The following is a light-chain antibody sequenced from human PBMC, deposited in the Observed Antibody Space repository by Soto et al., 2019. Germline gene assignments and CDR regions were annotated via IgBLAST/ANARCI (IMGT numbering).Light chain of an antibody. Sequence: QSVLTQPASVSGSPGQSITISCTGTSSDVGGYNYVSWYQQHPGKASKLMIYDVSNRPSGVSNCFSGSKSGNTASLTISGLQAEDEADYYCSSYTSSSTHYVFGTGTKVTVL. J-gene: IGLJ1*01. CDR3: SSYTSSSTHYV. CDR1: SSDVGGYNY. CDR2: DVS. V-gene: IGLV2-14*01.